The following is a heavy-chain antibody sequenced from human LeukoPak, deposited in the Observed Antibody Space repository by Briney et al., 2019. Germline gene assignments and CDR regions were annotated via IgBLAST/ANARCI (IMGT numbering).Heavy chain of an antibody. V-gene: IGHV4-34*01. CDR3: AREVAGRYFDL. J-gene: IGHJ2*01. CDR2: INHSGST. CDR1: GGSFSGYY. D-gene: IGHD2-15*01. Sequence: SETLSLTCAVYGGSFSGYYWSWTRQPPGKGLEWIGEINHSGSTNYNPSLKSRVTISVDTSKKQFSLKLSSVTAADTAVYFCAREVAGRYFDLWGRGTLVTVSS.